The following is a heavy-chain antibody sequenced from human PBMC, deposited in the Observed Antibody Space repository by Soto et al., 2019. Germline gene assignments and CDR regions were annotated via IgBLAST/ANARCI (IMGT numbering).Heavy chain of an antibody. CDR2: IYTSGST. J-gene: IGHJ4*02. Sequence: PSETLSLTCTVSGGSISSYYWSWIRQPAGKGLEWIGRIYTSGSTNYNPSLKSRVTMSVDTSKNQFSLKLSSVTASDTAVYYCACTPTYYYDRSGPRFDYCGQGLLVTVSS. CDR3: ACTPTYYYDRSGPRFDY. V-gene: IGHV4-4*07. D-gene: IGHD3-22*01. CDR1: GGSISSYY.